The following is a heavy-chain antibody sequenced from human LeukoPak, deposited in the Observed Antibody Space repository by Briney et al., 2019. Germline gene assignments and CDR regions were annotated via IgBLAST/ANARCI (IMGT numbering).Heavy chain of an antibody. D-gene: IGHD6-13*01. CDR1: GYTFTSYA. CDR2: INTNTGNP. Sequence: ASVKVSCKASGYTFTSYAMNWVRQAPGQGLEWMGWINTNTGNPTYAQGFTGRFVFSLDTSVSTAYLQISSLKAEDTAVYYCARDYRVAAAGSRSYYYGMDVWGQGTTVTVSS. CDR3: ARDYRVAAAGSRSYYYGMDV. V-gene: IGHV7-4-1*02. J-gene: IGHJ6*02.